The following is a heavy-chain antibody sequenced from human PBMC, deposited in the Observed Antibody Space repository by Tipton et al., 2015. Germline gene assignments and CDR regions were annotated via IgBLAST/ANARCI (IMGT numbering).Heavy chain of an antibody. Sequence: TLSLTCTVSGGSVTTDGYYWSWVRQRPEKGLEWIGYTSHSGGTFYNPSLRSPFAISLDTSQNQFSLKMSSVTASDTAVYYCARARGRHGGLFDSWGQGILVTVSS. CDR1: GGSVTTDGYY. CDR3: ARARGRHGGLFDS. V-gene: IGHV4-31*01. CDR2: TSHSGGT. J-gene: IGHJ4*02. D-gene: IGHD4-23*01.